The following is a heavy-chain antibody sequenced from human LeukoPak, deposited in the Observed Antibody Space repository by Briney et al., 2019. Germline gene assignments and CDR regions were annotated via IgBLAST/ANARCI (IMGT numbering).Heavy chain of an antibody. D-gene: IGHD3-22*01. Sequence: GRSLRLSCAASGFIFDDYAMHWARQAPGKGLEWVSGISWNSGSIEYADSVKGRFTISRDNAKKSLFLQMNSLRAEDTALYYCAKDWDYYDSSGRWGAFDIWGQGTMVTVSS. V-gene: IGHV3-9*01. CDR1: GFIFDDYA. CDR2: ISWNSGSI. J-gene: IGHJ3*02. CDR3: AKDWDYYDSSGRWGAFDI.